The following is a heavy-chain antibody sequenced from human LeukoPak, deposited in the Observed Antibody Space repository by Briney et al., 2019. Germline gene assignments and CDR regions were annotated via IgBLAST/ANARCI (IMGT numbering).Heavy chain of an antibody. Sequence: ASVKVSYKPSVGTFSSYAISWVRQAPGQGLEWMGGIIPIFGTANYAQKFQGRVTITTDEATSTAYMELSSLRSEDTAVYYCARVEMATIGQAGVFDYWGQGTLVTVSS. CDR1: VGTFSSYA. CDR3: ARVEMATIGQAGVFDY. CDR2: IIPIFGTA. D-gene: IGHD5-24*01. V-gene: IGHV1-69*05. J-gene: IGHJ4*02.